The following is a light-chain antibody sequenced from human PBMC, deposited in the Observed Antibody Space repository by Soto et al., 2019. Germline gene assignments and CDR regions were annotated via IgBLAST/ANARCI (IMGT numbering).Light chain of an antibody. Sequence: EIVLTQSPGTLSLSPGERATLSCRASQSVASAYLAWYQHKPGQAPRLLIYGSSSRAVGVPGRISGSGSGTDFTLTISRLEPEDFAVYYCQQYANSRWTFGQGTKVEAK. CDR3: QQYANSRWT. V-gene: IGKV3-20*01. J-gene: IGKJ1*01. CDR2: GSS. CDR1: QSVASAY.